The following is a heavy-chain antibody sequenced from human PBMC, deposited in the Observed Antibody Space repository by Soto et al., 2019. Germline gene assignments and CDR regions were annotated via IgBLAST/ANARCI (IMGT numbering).Heavy chain of an antibody. D-gene: IGHD5-12*01. J-gene: IGHJ4*02. CDR2: IYSGGST. Sequence: GGSLRLSCVASGFTVSSNYMSWVRQAPGKGLEWVSVIYSGGSTYYADSVKGRFTISRDNSKNTLYLQMNSLRAEDTAVYYCARSGEMATIYYFDYWGQGTLVTVSS. CDR1: GFTVSSNY. CDR3: ARSGEMATIYYFDY. V-gene: IGHV3-53*01.